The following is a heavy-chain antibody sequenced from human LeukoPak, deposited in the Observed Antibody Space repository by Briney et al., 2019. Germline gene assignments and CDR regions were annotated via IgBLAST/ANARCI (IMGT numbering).Heavy chain of an antibody. D-gene: IGHD6-19*01. CDR2: INHSGST. Sequence: SETLSLTCAVYGGSLSGYYWSWIRQPPGKGLEWIGEINHSGSTNYNPSLKSRVTISVDTSKNQFSLKLCSVTAADTAVYYCARGQGIAVAGTNWFDPWGQGTLVTVSS. CDR3: ARGQGIAVAGTNWFDP. CDR1: GGSLSGYY. J-gene: IGHJ5*02. V-gene: IGHV4-34*01.